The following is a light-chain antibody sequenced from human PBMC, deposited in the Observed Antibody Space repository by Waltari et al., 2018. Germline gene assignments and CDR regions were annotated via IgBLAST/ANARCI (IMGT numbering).Light chain of an antibody. CDR3: CSYAGSPRV. Sequence: QSALTQPASVSGSPGQSITTSCTGTSSAVGSYNLVPWYQQHPGKAPKLMIYEVSKRPSGVSNRFSGSKSGNTASLTISGLQAEDEADYYCCSYAGSPRVFGGGTKLTVL. CDR2: EVS. V-gene: IGLV2-23*02. CDR1: SSAVGSYNL. J-gene: IGLJ3*02.